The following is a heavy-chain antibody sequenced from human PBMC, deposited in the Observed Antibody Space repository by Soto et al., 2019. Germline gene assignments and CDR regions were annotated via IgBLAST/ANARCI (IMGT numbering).Heavy chain of an antibody. CDR1: GFTFRNYW. CDR3: ARGDCVGGSCYSLAGSFYYYMDA. J-gene: IGHJ6*03. D-gene: IGHD2-15*01. V-gene: IGHV3-74*02. Sequence: EVQLVESGGGLVQPGGSLRLSCAASGFTFRNYWMYWVRQAPGQGLEWVSRINSDGSVSSYADSVKGRHTISRDNVKNTLYLLMDSLRAEDTAVYYCARGDCVGGSCYSLAGSFYYYMDAWGKGTTVTVFS. CDR2: INSDGSVS.